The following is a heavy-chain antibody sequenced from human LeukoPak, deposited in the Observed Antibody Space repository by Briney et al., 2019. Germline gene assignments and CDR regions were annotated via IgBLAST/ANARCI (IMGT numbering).Heavy chain of an antibody. V-gene: IGHV3-7*03. CDR1: GFTFSNYW. CDR2: IKQDGSEI. CDR3: AKDERYYYDSSGYFDY. Sequence: GGSLRLSCAASGFTFSNYWMSWVRQAPGKELEWVANIKQDGSEIYYVDSVKGRFTTSRDNAKNSLYLQMNSLRAEDTAVYYCAKDERYYYDSSGYFDYWGQGTLVTVSS. D-gene: IGHD3-22*01. J-gene: IGHJ4*02.